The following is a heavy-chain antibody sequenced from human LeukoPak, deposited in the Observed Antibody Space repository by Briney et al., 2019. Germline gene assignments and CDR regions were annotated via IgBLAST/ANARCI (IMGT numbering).Heavy chain of an antibody. J-gene: IGHJ4*02. V-gene: IGHV4-39*07. Sequence: PSETLSLTCTVSGGSISSSSYYWGWIRQPPGKGLEWIGEINHSGSTNYNPSLKSRVTISVDTSKNQFSLKLSSVTAADTAVYYCARGSRYYDILTGYPALYYFDYWGQGTLVTVSS. CDR3: ARGSRYYDILTGYPALYYFDY. D-gene: IGHD3-9*01. CDR1: GGSISSSSYY. CDR2: INHSGST.